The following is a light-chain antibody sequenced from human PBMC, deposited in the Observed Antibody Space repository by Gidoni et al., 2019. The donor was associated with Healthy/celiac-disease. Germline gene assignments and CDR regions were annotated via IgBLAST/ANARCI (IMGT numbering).Light chain of an antibody. CDR2: RNN. Sequence: QSVLTQPPSASGTPGPRVTISCSGSSSNIGSNYVYWYQQLPETAPKLLIYRNNQRPSGVPDRFSGSKSGTSASLAISGLRSEDEADYYCAAWDDSLSGWVFGGGTKLTVL. J-gene: IGLJ3*02. CDR1: SSNIGSNY. V-gene: IGLV1-47*01. CDR3: AAWDDSLSGWV.